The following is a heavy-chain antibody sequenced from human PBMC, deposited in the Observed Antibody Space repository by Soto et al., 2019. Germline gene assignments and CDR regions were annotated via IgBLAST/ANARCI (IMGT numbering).Heavy chain of an antibody. J-gene: IGHJ6*02. V-gene: IGHV1-8*01. CDR1: GYTFTSYD. Sequence: GASVKVSCKASGYTFTSYDINWVRQATGQGLEWMGWMNPNSGNTGYAQKFQGRVTMTRNTSISTAYMELSSLRSEDTAVYYCARGGTLDFDWFNYYYYYYGMDVWGQGTTVTVSS. CDR2: MNPNSGNT. CDR3: ARGGTLDFDWFNYYYYYYGMDV. D-gene: IGHD3-9*01.